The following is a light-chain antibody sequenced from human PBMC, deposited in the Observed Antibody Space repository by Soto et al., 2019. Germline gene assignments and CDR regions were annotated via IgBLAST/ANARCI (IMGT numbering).Light chain of an antibody. J-gene: IGKJ1*01. V-gene: IGKV3-20*01. CDR2: GAS. CDR3: QQYVTSPRT. CDR1: QGISSSY. Sequence: EIVLTQSPGTLSLSPGEGATLSCRTSQGISSSYVAWYQQKPGQAPRLLIYGASSRATGIPDRFGGRGSGTDFTLTISRLEPEDFAVYYCQQYVTSPRTFGQGTKVEFK.